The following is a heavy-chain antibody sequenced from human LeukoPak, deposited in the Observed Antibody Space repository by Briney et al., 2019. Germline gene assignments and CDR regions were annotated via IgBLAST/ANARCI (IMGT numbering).Heavy chain of an antibody. CDR1: GFTFSSFG. J-gene: IGHJ6*02. V-gene: IGHV3-23*01. CDR3: AKYVGQSGSNYYGLDV. CDR2: ITASGGST. D-gene: IGHD1-26*01. Sequence: GRSLRLSCAASGFTFSSFGTYWVRQAPGKGLEWVSGITASGGSTYYTDSVKGRFTISRDNSKNTLFMQMNSLRDEDTALYYCAKYVGQSGSNYYGLDVWGQGTAVTVSS.